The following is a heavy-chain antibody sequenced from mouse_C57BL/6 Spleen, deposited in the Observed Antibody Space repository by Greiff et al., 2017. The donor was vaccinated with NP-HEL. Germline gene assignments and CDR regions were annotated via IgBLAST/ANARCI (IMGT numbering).Heavy chain of an antibody. J-gene: IGHJ3*01. CDR3: ARANYCGSSPWFAY. CDR2: INPGSGGT. D-gene: IGHD1-1*01. CDR1: GYAFTNYL. V-gene: IGHV1-54*01. Sequence: VQLQQSGAELVRPGTSVKVSCKASGYAFTNYLIEWVKQRPGQGLEWIGVINPGSGGTNYNEKFKGKATLTADKSSSTAYMQISSLTSEDSAVYFCARANYCGSSPWFAYWGKGTLVTVSA.